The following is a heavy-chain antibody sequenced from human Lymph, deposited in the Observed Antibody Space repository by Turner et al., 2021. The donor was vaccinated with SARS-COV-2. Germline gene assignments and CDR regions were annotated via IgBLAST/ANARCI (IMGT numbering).Heavy chain of an antibody. Sequence: QVQLVESGGGVVQPGRCLRLSCAASGFTFSSYGMHWVRQAPGKGLEWVAFIWYDGSNKYYADSVKGRFTISRDNSKNTLYLQMNSLRAEDTAVYYCARGSAGGDVWGQGTTVTVSS. CDR1: GFTFSSYG. J-gene: IGHJ6*02. V-gene: IGHV3-33*01. D-gene: IGHD6-13*01. CDR3: ARGSAGGDV. CDR2: IWYDGSNK.